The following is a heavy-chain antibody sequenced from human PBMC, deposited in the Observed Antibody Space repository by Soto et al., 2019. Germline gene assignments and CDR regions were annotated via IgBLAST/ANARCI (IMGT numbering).Heavy chain of an antibody. CDR1: GFTFSRYS. D-gene: IGHD6-6*01. V-gene: IGHV3-21*01. Sequence: EVQLVESGGGLVKPGGSLRLSCAASGFTFSRYSMNWVRQAPGKGLEWVSSISSSSSYIYYADSVKGRFTLSRDNAKNSLYLEMNSLRAEDTAVYYCARYLYSSSARDFDYWGQGTLVTVSS. CDR2: ISSSSSYI. CDR3: ARYLYSSSARDFDY. J-gene: IGHJ4*02.